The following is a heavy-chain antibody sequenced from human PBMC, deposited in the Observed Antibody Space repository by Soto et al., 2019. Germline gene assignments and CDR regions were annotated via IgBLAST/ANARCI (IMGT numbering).Heavy chain of an antibody. V-gene: IGHV4-34*01. J-gene: IGHJ1*01. CDR1: GGSFSGYY. CDR3: ARGRWQWLVQRAESFQH. CDR2: INHSGST. Sequence: SETLSLTCAVYGGSFSGYYWSWIRQPPGKGLEWIGEINHSGSTNYNPSLKSRVTISVDTSKNQFSLKLSSVTAADTAVYYCARGRWQWLVQRAESFQHWGQGPLVTVSS. D-gene: IGHD6-19*01.